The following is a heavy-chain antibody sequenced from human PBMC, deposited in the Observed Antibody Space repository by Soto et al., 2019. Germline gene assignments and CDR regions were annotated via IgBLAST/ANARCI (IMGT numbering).Heavy chain of an antibody. CDR3: ARDYGGNSLVEY. CDR2: IYYIGST. V-gene: IGHV4-59*01. J-gene: IGHJ4*02. Sequence: LSLTCTVSGDSISSYYWSWIRQPPGKGLEWIGYIYYIGSTDYNPSLKSRVTISVDTSKNRFSLKLTSVTAADTAVYYCARDYGGNSLVEYWGQGTLVTVSS. D-gene: IGHD4-17*01. CDR1: GDSISSYY.